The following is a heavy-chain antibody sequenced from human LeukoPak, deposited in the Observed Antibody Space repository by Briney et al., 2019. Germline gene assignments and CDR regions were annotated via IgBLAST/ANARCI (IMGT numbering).Heavy chain of an antibody. D-gene: IGHD3-10*01. Sequence: GGSLRLSCAASGFTLSSYEMNWVRQAPGKGLEWVSFISGSGSHTYYADSVRGRFTISRESAKNSLFLQMNSLRAEDTAVYYCARDMTWGSGSYFDYWGQGILVTVSS. V-gene: IGHV3-48*03. CDR3: ARDMTWGSGSYFDY. J-gene: IGHJ4*02. CDR1: GFTLSSYE. CDR2: ISGSGSHT.